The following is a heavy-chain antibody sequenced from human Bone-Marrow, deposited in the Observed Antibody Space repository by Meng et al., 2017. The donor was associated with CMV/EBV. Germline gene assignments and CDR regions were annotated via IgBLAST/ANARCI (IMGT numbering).Heavy chain of an antibody. V-gene: IGHV3-30*04. D-gene: IGHD3-10*01. CDR3: ARVGSSTAVFNFDY. CDR2: ISYDGSNK. Sequence: GESLKISCAASGFTFSSYAMHWVRQAPGKGLEWVAVISYDGSNKYYADSVKGRFTISRDNAKKSLYLQMNSLRAEDTAVYYCARVGSSTAVFNFDYWGQGTLVTVSS. J-gene: IGHJ4*02. CDR1: GFTFSSYA.